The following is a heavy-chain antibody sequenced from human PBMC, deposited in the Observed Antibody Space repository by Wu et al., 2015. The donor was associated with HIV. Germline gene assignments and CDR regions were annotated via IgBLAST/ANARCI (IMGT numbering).Heavy chain of an antibody. J-gene: IGHJ4*02. CDR3: ARPTYTYYDFWSGYSFDY. CDR2: INPNSGGT. V-gene: IGHV1-2*02. D-gene: IGHD3-3*01. CDR1: GYTFTGYY. Sequence: QVQLVQSGAEVKKPGASVKVSCKASGYTFTGYYMHWVRQAPGQGLEWMGWINPNSGGTNYAQKFQGGVTMTRDTSISTAYMELSRLRSDDTAVYYCARPTYTYYDFWSGYSFDYWGQGTLVTVSS.